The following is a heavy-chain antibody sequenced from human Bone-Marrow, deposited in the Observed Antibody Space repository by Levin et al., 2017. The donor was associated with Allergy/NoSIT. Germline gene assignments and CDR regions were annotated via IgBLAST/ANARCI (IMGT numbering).Heavy chain of an antibody. CDR3: ARTYSYGNWYFDL. CDR1: GFTVSSNY. CDR2: IYSGGST. J-gene: IGHJ2*01. V-gene: IGHV3-53*01. D-gene: IGHD5-18*01. Sequence: GESLKISCVASGFTVSSNYMSWVRQAPGKGLEWVSVIYSGGSTYYADSVKGRFTISRDNSKNTLYLQMNRLRAEDTAVYYCARTYSYGNWYFDLWGRGTLVTVSS.